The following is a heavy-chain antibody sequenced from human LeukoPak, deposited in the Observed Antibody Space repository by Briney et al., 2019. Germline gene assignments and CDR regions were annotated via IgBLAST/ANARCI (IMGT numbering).Heavy chain of an antibody. Sequence: GGSLRLSCAASGFTFSSYAMSWVRQAPGEGLEWVSAISGSGASTYYADSVKGRFTISRDNSKNTLYVQMNSLRAEDTAVYYCAKSQFGGVFDGFDIWGQGTMVTVSS. J-gene: IGHJ3*02. CDR1: GFTFSSYA. D-gene: IGHD3-16*01. CDR3: AKSQFGGVFDGFDI. CDR2: ISGSGAST. V-gene: IGHV3-23*01.